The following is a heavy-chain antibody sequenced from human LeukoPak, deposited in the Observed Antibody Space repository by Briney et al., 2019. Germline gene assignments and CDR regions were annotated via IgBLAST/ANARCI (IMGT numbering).Heavy chain of an antibody. D-gene: IGHD3-22*01. Sequence: ASVKVSCKVSGGTFSSYAISWVRQAPGQGLEWMGGIIPIFGTANYAQKFQGRVTITTDESTSTAYMELSSLRSEDTAVYYCARDRNYYDSSGYRPYYYYYYMDVWGKGTTVTVSS. J-gene: IGHJ6*03. CDR2: IIPIFGTA. CDR1: GGTFSSYA. CDR3: ARDRNYYDSSGYRPYYYYYYMDV. V-gene: IGHV1-69*05.